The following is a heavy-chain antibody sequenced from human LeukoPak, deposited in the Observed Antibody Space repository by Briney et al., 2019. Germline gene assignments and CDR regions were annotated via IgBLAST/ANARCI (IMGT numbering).Heavy chain of an antibody. V-gene: IGHV4-30-4*01. CDR3: ARVPYYYGSGSCPN. Sequence: SETLSLTCTVSGGSISSGDYYWSWIRQPPGKGLEWIGYIYYSGSTYYNPSLKSRVTISVDTSKNQFSLKLSSVTAADTAVYYCARVPYYYGSGSCPNWGQGTLVTVSS. CDR1: GGSISSGDYY. CDR2: IYYSGST. J-gene: IGHJ4*02. D-gene: IGHD3-10*01.